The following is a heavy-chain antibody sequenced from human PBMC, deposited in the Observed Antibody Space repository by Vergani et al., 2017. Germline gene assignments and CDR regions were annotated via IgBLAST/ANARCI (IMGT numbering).Heavy chain of an antibody. J-gene: IGHJ6*03. V-gene: IGHV3-30*18. CDR2: ISYDGSNK. Sequence: QVQLVESGGGVVQPGRSLRLSCAASGFTFSSYGMHWVRQAPGKGLEWVAVISYDGSNKYYADSVKGRFTISRDNSKNTLYLQMNSLRAEDTAVYYCAKDLSWNYARYYYYYMDVWGKGTTVTVSS. CDR1: GFTFSSYG. CDR3: AKDLSWNYARYYYYYMDV. D-gene: IGHD1-7*01.